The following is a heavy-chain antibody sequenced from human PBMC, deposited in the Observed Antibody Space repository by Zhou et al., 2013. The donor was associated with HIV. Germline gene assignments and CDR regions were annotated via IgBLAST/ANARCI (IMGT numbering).Heavy chain of an antibody. Sequence: VQLLESGGGLVQPGGSLRLSCAASGFTFSNYAMSWVRQAPGKGLEWVSTVNNNGGNTYYADSVKGRFTVSRDNSKNTIYLQMNSLRGDDTAVYYCAKLGLKLGGDYWGQGTLVTVSS. J-gene: IGHJ4*02. CDR1: GFTFSNYA. CDR2: VNNNGGNT. CDR3: AKLGLKLGGDY. D-gene: IGHD7-27*01. V-gene: IGHV3-23*01.